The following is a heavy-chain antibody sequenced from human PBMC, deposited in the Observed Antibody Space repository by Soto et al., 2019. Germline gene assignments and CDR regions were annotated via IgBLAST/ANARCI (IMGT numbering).Heavy chain of an antibody. CDR1: GYTFTSYG. CDR2: ISAYNGST. D-gene: IGHD6-13*01. CDR3: ASIAAAGNFDY. Sequence: ASVKVSCKASGYTFTSYGISWVRQAPGQGLEWMGWISAYNGSTNYAQKLQGRVTMTTDTSTSTAYMELRSLRSDDTAVYYCASIAAAGNFDYWGQGTLVTVSS. V-gene: IGHV1-18*01. J-gene: IGHJ4*02.